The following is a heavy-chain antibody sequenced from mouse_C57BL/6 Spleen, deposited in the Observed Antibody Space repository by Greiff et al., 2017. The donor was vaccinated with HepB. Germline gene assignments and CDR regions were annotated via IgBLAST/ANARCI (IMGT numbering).Heavy chain of an antibody. Sequence: VQLQQSGPELVKPGASVKISCKASGYAFSSSWMNWVKQRPGKGLEWIGRIYPGDGDTNYNGKFKGKATLTADKSSSTAYMQLSSLTSEYSAVYFCARTYPYAMDYCGQGTSFTVS. J-gene: IGHJ4*01. V-gene: IGHV1-82*01. CDR1: GYAFSSSW. CDR3: ARTYPYAMDY. CDR2: IYPGDGDT. D-gene: IGHD5-1*01.